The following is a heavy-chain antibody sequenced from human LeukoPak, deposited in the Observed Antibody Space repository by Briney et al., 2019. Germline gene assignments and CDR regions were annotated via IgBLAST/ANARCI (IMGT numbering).Heavy chain of an antibody. D-gene: IGHD3-16*02. CDR3: ARGGLSYGFDV. CDR1: GFSISPYY. CDR2: IDKDAIEK. V-gene: IGHV3-7*01. Sequence: GGSLRLSCMASGFSISPYYMGWARQAPGKGLGWVANIDKDAIEKYYVDSVKGRFIISRNNAKNSRLLEMNSLGLEDTAVYYCARGGLSYGFDVWGQGQWSPSLQ. J-gene: IGHJ3*01.